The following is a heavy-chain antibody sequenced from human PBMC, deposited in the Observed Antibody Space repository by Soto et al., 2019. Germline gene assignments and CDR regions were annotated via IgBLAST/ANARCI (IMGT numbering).Heavy chain of an antibody. Sequence: PGGSLRLSCAASGFTFRNFGMHWVRQAPGKGLEWVAVISYDGTNKYYADSVKGRFTISRDIPKNMIYLQLHTLRAEDTAVYYCAKDLGPLRLLNYYFYGLDVWGQGTTVTVSS. CDR2: ISYDGTNK. D-gene: IGHD2-15*01. CDR3: AKDLGPLRLLNYYFYGLDV. CDR1: GFTFRNFG. J-gene: IGHJ6*02. V-gene: IGHV3-30*18.